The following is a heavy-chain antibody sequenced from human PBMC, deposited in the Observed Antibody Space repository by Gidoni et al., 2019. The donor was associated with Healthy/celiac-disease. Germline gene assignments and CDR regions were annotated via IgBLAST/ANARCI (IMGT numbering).Heavy chain of an antibody. Sequence: QVQLVQSGAEVKKPGSSVKVSCKASGGTFSSYAISWVRQAPGQGLEWMGGISPIFGTANYAQKFQGRVKITADKSTSTAYMELSSLRSEDTAVYYCAREDSSGHFDYWGQGTLVTVSS. CDR1: GGTFSSYA. CDR3: AREDSSGHFDY. D-gene: IGHD3-22*01. J-gene: IGHJ4*02. CDR2: ISPIFGTA. V-gene: IGHV1-69*06.